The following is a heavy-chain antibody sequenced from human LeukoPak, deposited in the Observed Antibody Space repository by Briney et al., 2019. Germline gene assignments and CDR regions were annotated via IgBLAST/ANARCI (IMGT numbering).Heavy chain of an antibody. V-gene: IGHV3-30*18. Sequence: PGGSLRLSCAASGFTFSSYSIHWVRQAPGKGLEWVAVISYDGSNKYYADSVKGRFTISRDNSKNTLYLQMNSLRAEDTAVYYCAKSGYNRFDYWGQGTLVTVSS. CDR1: GFTFSSYS. J-gene: IGHJ4*02. CDR3: AKSGYNRFDY. CDR2: ISYDGSNK. D-gene: IGHD5-24*01.